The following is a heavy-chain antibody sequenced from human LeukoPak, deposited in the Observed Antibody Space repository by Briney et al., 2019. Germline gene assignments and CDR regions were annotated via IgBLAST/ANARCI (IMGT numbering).Heavy chain of an antibody. CDR1: GFTFDDYG. D-gene: IGHD3-22*01. Sequence: PGGSLRLSCAASGFTFDDYGMSWVRQAPGKGLEWVSGINWNGGSTGYADSVKGRFTISRDNAKNSLYLQMNSLRAEDTAVYYCARASRGAYYYDSSGYRRRAGGYFDYWGQGTLVTVSS. J-gene: IGHJ4*02. CDR2: INWNGGST. CDR3: ARASRGAYYYDSSGYRRRAGGYFDY. V-gene: IGHV3-20*04.